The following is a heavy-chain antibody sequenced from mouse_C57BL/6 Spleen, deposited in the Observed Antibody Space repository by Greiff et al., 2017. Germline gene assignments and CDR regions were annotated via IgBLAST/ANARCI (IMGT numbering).Heavy chain of an antibody. J-gene: IGHJ2*01. Sequence: QVQLKESGAELVKPGASVKISCKASGYAFSSYWMNWVKQRPGKGLEWIGQIYPGDGDTNYNGKFKGKATLTADKSSSTAYMQLSSLTSEDSAVYFCARREANWEHFDYWGQGTTLTVSS. D-gene: IGHD4-1*01. CDR1: GYAFSSYW. V-gene: IGHV1-80*01. CDR2: IYPGDGDT. CDR3: ARREANWEHFDY.